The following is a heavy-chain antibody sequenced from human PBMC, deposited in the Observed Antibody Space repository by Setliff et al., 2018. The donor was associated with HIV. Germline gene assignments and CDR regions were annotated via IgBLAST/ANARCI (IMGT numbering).Heavy chain of an antibody. CDR1: GFTLSSHV. V-gene: IGHV3-33*03. J-gene: IGHJ4*02. CDR2: IWHDGNNK. D-gene: IGHD5-12*01. Sequence: PGESLRLSCAASGFTLSSHVMHWVRQAPGKGLEWVAVIWHDGNNKNYADSVKGRFTISRDNSKNNLYLQMNSLSPEDTAVYYCAKVGREYSGYDFTFDYWGQGTLVTVSS. CDR3: AKVGREYSGYDFTFDY.